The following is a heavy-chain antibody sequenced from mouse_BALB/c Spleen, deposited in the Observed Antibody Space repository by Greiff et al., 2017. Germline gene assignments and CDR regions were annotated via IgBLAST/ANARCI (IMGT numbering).Heavy chain of an antibody. Sequence: QVQLQQSGAELVRSGASVKMSCKASGYTFTSYNMPWVNQTPGQGLEWIGYIYPGNGGTNYNQKFKGKATLTADTSSSTAYMQISSLTSEDSAVYFCARSDDGYFYAMDYWGQGTSVTVSS. CDR3: ARSDDGYFYAMDY. CDR2: IYPGNGGT. V-gene: IGHV1-12*01. CDR1: GYTFTSYN. D-gene: IGHD2-3*01. J-gene: IGHJ4*01.